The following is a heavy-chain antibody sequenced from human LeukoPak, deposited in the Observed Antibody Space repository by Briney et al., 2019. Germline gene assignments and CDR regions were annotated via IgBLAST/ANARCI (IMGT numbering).Heavy chain of an antibody. CDR3: ARGIVEMATQNEYYFDY. Sequence: GGSLRLSCAASGFTLSSYAMSWVRQAPGKGLEWVSAISGSGGSTYYADSVKGRFTISRDNSKNTLYLQMNSLRAEDTAVYYCARGIVEMATQNEYYFDYWGQGTLVTVSS. CDR1: GFTLSSYA. J-gene: IGHJ4*02. D-gene: IGHD5-24*01. CDR2: ISGSGGST. V-gene: IGHV3-23*01.